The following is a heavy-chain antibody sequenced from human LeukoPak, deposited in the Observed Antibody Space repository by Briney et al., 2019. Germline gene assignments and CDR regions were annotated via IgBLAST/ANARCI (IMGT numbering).Heavy chain of an antibody. D-gene: IGHD3-16*01. J-gene: IGHJ4*02. CDR3: ARGGRAYGD. CDR2: IKQDGSEK. Sequence: VGSLRLSCAASGFTFSNYWMSWVRQAPGKGLEWVANIKQDGSEKYYVDSVKGRFTISRDNAKNSLYLQMNSLRADDTAVYYCARGGRAYGDWGQGTLVTVSS. CDR1: GFTFSNYW. V-gene: IGHV3-7*04.